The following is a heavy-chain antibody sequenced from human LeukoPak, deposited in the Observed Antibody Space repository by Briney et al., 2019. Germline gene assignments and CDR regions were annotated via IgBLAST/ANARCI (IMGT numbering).Heavy chain of an antibody. Sequence: ASETLSLTCAVSGYSISSGYYWGWIRQPPGKGLEWIGSIYHSGSTYYNPSLKSRVTISVDTSKNQFSLKLSSVTAADTAVYYCARSKDETYYDFWSGYPRYFDLWGRGTLVTVSS. D-gene: IGHD3-3*01. CDR1: GYSISSGYY. J-gene: IGHJ2*01. V-gene: IGHV4-38-2*01. CDR3: ARSKDETYYDFWSGYPRYFDL. CDR2: IYHSGST.